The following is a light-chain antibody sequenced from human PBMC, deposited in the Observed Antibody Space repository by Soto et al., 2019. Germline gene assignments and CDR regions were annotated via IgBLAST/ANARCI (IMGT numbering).Light chain of an antibody. J-gene: IGLJ3*02. CDR3: GTWYSSLSAGGV. CDR2: ENN. V-gene: IGLV1-51*02. CDR1: SSNIGNNY. Sequence: QSVLTQPPSVSAAPGQTVTISCSGSSSNIGNNYVSWYQQLPGTAPKLLIYENNKRPSGIPDRFSGSKSGTSATLGITGLQTGDEADYYCGTWYSSLSAGGVFGGGTKLTVL.